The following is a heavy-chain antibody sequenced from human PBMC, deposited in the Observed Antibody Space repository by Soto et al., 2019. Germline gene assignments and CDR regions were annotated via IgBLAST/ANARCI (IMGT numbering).Heavy chain of an antibody. V-gene: IGHV3-53*02. D-gene: IGHD3-10*01. CDR1: GFTVSGNF. J-gene: IGHJ4*02. CDR3: ARCGEYFDY. Sequence: EVQLVETGGGLIQPGGSLRLSCAASGFTVSGNFMNWVRQAPGKGLEWVSILYGGGNTYYEDSVKGRLTITRDSSKNTLYLQMHRLIVEDTAVYYCARCGEYFDYWGQGTLVTVSS. CDR2: LYGGGNT.